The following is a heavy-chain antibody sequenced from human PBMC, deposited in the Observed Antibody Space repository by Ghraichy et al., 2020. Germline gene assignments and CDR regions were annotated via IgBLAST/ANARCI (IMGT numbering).Heavy chain of an antibody. CDR2: IYYSGST. D-gene: IGHD5-18*01. V-gene: IGHV4-61*01. J-gene: IGHJ4*02. Sequence: SETLSLTCTVSGGSVSSGSYYWSWIRQPPGKGLEWIGYIYYSGSTNYNPSLKSRVTISVDTSKNQFSLKLSSVTAADTAVYYCARETFAAMATNWGQGTLVTVSS. CDR1: GGSVSSGSYY. CDR3: ARETFAAMATN.